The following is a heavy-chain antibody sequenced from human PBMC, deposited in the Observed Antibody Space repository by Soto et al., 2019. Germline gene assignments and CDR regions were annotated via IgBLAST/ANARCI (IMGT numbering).Heavy chain of an antibody. CDR3: AAYSHMGY. CDR1: GFTVSNNY. J-gene: IGHJ4*02. CDR2: IYSGGST. D-gene: IGHD3-16*01. Sequence: EEQLVESGGDLVQPGGSLRLYCAASGFTVSNNYMSWVRQAPGKGLEWVSLIYSGGSTYYADSVKGRFTISRDSSKNTLYLQMNSLRAEDTAMYYCAAYSHMGYWGQGTLVNVSS. V-gene: IGHV3-66*01.